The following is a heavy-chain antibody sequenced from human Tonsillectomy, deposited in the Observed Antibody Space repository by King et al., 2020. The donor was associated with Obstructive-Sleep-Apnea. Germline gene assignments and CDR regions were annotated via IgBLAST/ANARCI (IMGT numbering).Heavy chain of an antibody. J-gene: IGHJ4*02. Sequence: AQLVQSGGGLVQPGGSLRLSCAASGFTFSSYWMSWVRQAPGKGLEWVANIKQDGSENYYVDSVKGRFTISRDNAKNSLYLQMNSLRAEDTAVYYCARDATAMVIDYWGQGTLVTVSS. V-gene: IGHV3-7*01. CDR3: ARDATAMVIDY. D-gene: IGHD5-18*01. CDR1: GFTFSSYW. CDR2: IKQDGSEN.